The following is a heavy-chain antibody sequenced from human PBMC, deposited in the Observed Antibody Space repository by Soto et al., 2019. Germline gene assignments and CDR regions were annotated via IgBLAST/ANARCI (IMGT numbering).Heavy chain of an antibody. Sequence: SETLSLTCTVSGGSISSYYWSWIRQPPGKGLEWIGYIYYSGSTNCNPSLKSRVTISVDTSKNQFSLKLSSVTAADTAVYYCARGNLAYYDCWSGLHPRDYGMDVWGQGTTVTVSS. CDR3: ARGNLAYYDCWSGLHPRDYGMDV. D-gene: IGHD3-3*01. J-gene: IGHJ6*02. CDR2: IYYSGST. CDR1: GGSISSYY. V-gene: IGHV4-59*01.